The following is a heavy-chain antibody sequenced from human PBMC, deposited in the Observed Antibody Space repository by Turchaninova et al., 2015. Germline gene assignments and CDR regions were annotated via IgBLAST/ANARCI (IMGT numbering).Heavy chain of an antibody. CDR1: GFTFSSYG. CDR2: ISYDGSNK. J-gene: IGHJ3*02. V-gene: IGHV3-30*18. Sequence: QVQLVESGGGVVQPGGSLRLSWGASGFTFSSYGMHGVRQAPGKGLEWVAVISYDGSNKYYADSGKGRFTISRDNSKNTLYLQMNSLRAEDTAVYYCAKDGYGDSGGAFDIWGQGTMVTVSS. CDR3: AKDGYGDSGGAFDI. D-gene: IGHD4-17*01.